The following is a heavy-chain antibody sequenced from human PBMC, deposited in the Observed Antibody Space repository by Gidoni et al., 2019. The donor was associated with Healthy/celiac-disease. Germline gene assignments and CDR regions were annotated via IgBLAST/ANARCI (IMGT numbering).Heavy chain of an antibody. V-gene: IGHV3-23*01. D-gene: IGHD3-22*01. Sequence: EVQLLESGGGLVQPGGSLRLSCPASGFTFSGHGMSWVRQAPGKGLEWVSLVSASGNTYHADSVKGRFTISRDNSKNTLYLQMNSLRAEDTAVYYCAKGGWAEKWGQGTLVTASS. J-gene: IGHJ4*02. CDR1: GFTFSGHG. CDR2: VSASGNT. CDR3: AKGGWAEK.